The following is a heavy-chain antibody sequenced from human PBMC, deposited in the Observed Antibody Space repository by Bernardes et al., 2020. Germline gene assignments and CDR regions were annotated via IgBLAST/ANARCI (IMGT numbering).Heavy chain of an antibody. CDR3: ATDPWAGPHAFDI. J-gene: IGHJ3*02. CDR2: FDPEDGET. Sequence: SVKVSCKVSGYTLTELSMHWVRQAPGKGLEWMGGFDPEDGETIYAQKFQGRVTMTEDTSTDTAYMELSSLRSEDTAVYYCATDPWAGPHAFDIWGQGTMVTVSS. V-gene: IGHV1-24*01. CDR1: GYTLTELS. D-gene: IGHD6-19*01.